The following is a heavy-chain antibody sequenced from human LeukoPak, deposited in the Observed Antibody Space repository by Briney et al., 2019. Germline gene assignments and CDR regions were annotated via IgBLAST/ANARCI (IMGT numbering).Heavy chain of an antibody. V-gene: IGHV4-38-2*02. J-gene: IGHJ3*02. CDR3: ARDSPSVVDAFDI. CDR1: GYSISSGYY. Sequence: PSETLSLTCSVSGYSISSGYYWGWIRQPPGKGLEWVGYIYHSGSTYYNPSLKSRVTISVDRSKNQFSLKLSSVTAADTAVYYCARDSPSVVDAFDIWGQGTMVTVSS. CDR2: IYHSGST.